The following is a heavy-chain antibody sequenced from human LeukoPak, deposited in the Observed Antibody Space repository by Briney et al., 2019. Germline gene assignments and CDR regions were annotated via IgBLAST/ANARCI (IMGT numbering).Heavy chain of an antibody. J-gene: IGHJ4*02. CDR1: GDSISYHY. D-gene: IGHD1-26*01. V-gene: IGHV4-4*07. CDR2: IYSSASA. Sequence: PSETLSLTCTVSGDSISYHYWSWLRQPAGKGLEWIGRIYSSASANYNPSLKSRVTMSLDTSKNQFSLNLTSVTAADTAIYYCARDHYNESWFKYWGQGTLVTVSS. CDR3: ARDHYNESWFKY.